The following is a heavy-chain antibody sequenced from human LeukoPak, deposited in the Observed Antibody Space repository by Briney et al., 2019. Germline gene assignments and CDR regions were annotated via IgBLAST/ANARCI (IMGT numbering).Heavy chain of an antibody. CDR2: INPNSGGT. CDR1: GYTFTGYY. V-gene: IGHV1-2*06. Sequence: GASVKVSCKASGYTFTGYYMHWVRQAPGQGLEWMGRINPNSGGTNYAQKFQGRVTMTRDTSISTAYMELSRLRSDDTAVHYCARQYCSSTSCYSDIWGQGTMVTVSS. D-gene: IGHD2-2*01. CDR3: ARQYCSSTSCYSDI. J-gene: IGHJ3*02.